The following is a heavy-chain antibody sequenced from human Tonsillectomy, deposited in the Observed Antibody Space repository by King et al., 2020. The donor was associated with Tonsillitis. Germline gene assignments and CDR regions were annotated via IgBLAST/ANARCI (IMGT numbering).Heavy chain of an antibody. V-gene: IGHV1-2*02. CDR3: GRPAGRMMAPHVDYPMAL. J-gene: IGHJ4*02. D-gene: IGHD3-10*01. CDR2: INPNSGGT. CDR1: GYIFTGYY. Sequence: VQLVESGAEVKKPGASMKVSCKASGYIFTGYYIHWVRQAPGQGLEWMGWINPNSGGTNYAQKFQGRVTMTRDTSISTAYMELKWLRSDDTAVDYWGRPAGRMMAPHVDYPMALWGQGTLVTVSS.